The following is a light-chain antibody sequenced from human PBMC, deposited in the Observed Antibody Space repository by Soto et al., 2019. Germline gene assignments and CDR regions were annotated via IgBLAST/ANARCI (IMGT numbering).Light chain of an antibody. CDR1: SSNIGAGYD. Sequence: QSVLTQPPSVSGAPGQGVTISCTGGSSNIGAGYDVHWYQQLPGTAPKLLIYGNSNRPSGVPDRFSGSKSGTSASLAITGLQAEDEADYYCQSYDSSLSSYVFGTGTKSPS. V-gene: IGLV1-40*01. CDR2: GNS. CDR3: QSYDSSLSSYV. J-gene: IGLJ1*01.